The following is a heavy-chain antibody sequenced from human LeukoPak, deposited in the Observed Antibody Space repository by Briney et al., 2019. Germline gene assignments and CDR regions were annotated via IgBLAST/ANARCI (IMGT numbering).Heavy chain of an antibody. Sequence: GGSLRLSCTASGFTFSGAWMTWVRQAPGKGLEWVANIREDGTEKNYVDSVKGRFTISRDNSKNTLYLQMNSLRAEDTAVYYCAKDLTLITFGGVIVPDYFDYWGQGTLVTVSS. J-gene: IGHJ4*02. CDR1: GFTFSGAW. CDR2: IREDGTEK. V-gene: IGHV3-7*03. D-gene: IGHD3-16*02. CDR3: AKDLTLITFGGVIVPDYFDY.